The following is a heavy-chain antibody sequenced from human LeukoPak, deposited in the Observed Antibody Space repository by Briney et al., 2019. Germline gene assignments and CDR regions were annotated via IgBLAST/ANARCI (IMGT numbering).Heavy chain of an antibody. Sequence: SETLSLTCSVSGGSISSYYWSWIRQPPGKGLEWIGYIYYSGSTNYNPSLKSRVTISVDTSKNQFSLKLSSVTAADTAVYHCARDNWNYGSSMDVWGQGTTVTVSS. CDR1: GGSISSYY. CDR2: IYYSGST. CDR3: ARDNWNYGSSMDV. V-gene: IGHV4-59*01. D-gene: IGHD1-7*01. J-gene: IGHJ6*02.